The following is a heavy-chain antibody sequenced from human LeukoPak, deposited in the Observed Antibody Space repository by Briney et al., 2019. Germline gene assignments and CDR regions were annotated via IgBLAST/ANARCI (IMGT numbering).Heavy chain of an antibody. CDR2: IYYSGST. D-gene: IGHD5-24*01. J-gene: IGHJ4*02. CDR3: ARVDGRRLHFDY. V-gene: IGHV4-59*01. Sequence: SETLSLTCTVSGGSISSYYWSWIRQPPGKGLEWIGYIYYSGSTNYNPSLKSRVTISVDTSKNQFSLKLSSVTAADTAVYYCARVDGRRLHFDYWGQGTLVTVSS. CDR1: GGSISSYY.